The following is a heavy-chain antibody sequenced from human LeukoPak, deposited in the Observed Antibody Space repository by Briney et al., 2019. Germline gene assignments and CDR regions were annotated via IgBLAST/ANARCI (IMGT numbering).Heavy chain of an antibody. CDR3: ANRISTPKTFYFDS. J-gene: IGHJ4*02. CDR1: GFTFSSYA. V-gene: IGHV3-23*01. Sequence: GGSLRLSCAASGFTFSSYAMSWVRQAPGKGLEWVSAISGSGGSTYYADSVKGRFTISRDNSKNMVYLEMSSLRADDTAIYYCANRISTPKTFYFDSWGQGTLVTVSS. CDR2: ISGSGGST. D-gene: IGHD2/OR15-2a*01.